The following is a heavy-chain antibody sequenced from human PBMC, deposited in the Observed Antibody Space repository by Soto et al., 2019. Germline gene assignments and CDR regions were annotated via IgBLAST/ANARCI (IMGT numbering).Heavy chain of an antibody. J-gene: IGHJ2*01. CDR1: GLTFSAYA. D-gene: IGHD1-1*01. Sequence: EVQLLESGGGLVQPGVSLRLSCAASGLTFSAYAMGWVRQAPGKGLEWVSTIHGGGGATHYADSVKGRFTISRDDSKNTLYAQMNSLRAEDTAVFYCAKFEGHPLEYWYLDFWGRGTLVTVSS. CDR3: AKFEGHPLEYWYLDF. CDR2: IHGGGGAT. V-gene: IGHV3-23*01.